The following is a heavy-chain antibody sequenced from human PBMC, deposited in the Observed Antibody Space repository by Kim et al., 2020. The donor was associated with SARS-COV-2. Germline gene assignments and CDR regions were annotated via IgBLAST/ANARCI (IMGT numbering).Heavy chain of an antibody. CDR3: ARARTRRLGELLSNVYYYGMDV. D-gene: IGHD3-16*01. J-gene: IGHJ6*02. CDR1: GGSFSGYY. V-gene: IGHV4-34*01. CDR2: INHSGST. Sequence: SETLSLTCAVYGGSFSGYYWSWIRQPPGKGLEWIGEINHSGSTNYNPSLKSRVTISVDTSKNQFSLKLSSVTAADTAVYYCARARTRRLGELLSNVYYYGMDVWGQGTTVTVSS.